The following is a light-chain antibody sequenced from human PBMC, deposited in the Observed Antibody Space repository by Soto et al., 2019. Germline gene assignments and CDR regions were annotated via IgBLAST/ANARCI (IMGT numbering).Light chain of an antibody. CDR1: QSVTKS. J-gene: IGKJ1*01. Sequence: EIVLTQSPGTLSLSPGERATLSYRASQSVTKSLAWYQQKPGQAPRLLIYGASSRATGIPDRFSGSGSGTDFTLTISRLEPEDFAVYYCQQYGGSPRTFGQGTKVE. V-gene: IGKV3-20*01. CDR3: QQYGGSPRT. CDR2: GAS.